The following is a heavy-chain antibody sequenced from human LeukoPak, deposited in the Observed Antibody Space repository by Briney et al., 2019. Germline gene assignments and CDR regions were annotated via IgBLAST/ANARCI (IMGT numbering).Heavy chain of an antibody. CDR2: ISAGGDGT. Sequence: GGSLRLSCAASTFSFSEYPMGWVRQAPGKGLEWVSGISAGGDGTYYADPVKGRFTISRDNSKNTLYLQMNSLRAEDTAVYYCAKKGGSSWYLDYWGQGTLVTVSS. CDR1: TFSFSEYP. J-gene: IGHJ4*02. CDR3: AKKGGSSWYLDY. D-gene: IGHD6-13*01. V-gene: IGHV3-23*01.